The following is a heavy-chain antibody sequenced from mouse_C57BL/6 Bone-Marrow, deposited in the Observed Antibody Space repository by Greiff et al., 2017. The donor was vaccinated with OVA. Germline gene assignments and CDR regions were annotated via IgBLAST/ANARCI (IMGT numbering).Heavy chain of an antibody. CDR1: GFTFSSYG. CDR2: ISSGGSYT. J-gene: IGHJ3*01. Sequence: EVQLQQSGGDLVKPGGSLKLSCAASGFTFSSYGMSWVRQTPDKRLEWVATISSGGSYTYYPDSVKGRFTISRDNAKNTLYLQMSSLKSEDTAMYYCARRQLRLPVAYWGQGTLVTVSA. CDR3: ARRQLRLPVAY. D-gene: IGHD3-2*02. V-gene: IGHV5-6*01.